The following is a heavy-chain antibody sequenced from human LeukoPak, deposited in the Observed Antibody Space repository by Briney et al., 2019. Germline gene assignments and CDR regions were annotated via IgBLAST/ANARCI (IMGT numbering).Heavy chain of an antibody. J-gene: IGHJ3*02. Sequence: SQTLSLNCAISGDSVSSNSAAWNWIRQSPSRGLEWLGRTYYRSKWYNDYAVSVKSRITINPDTSKNQFSLQLNSVTPEDTAVYYCARHIYCTNGVCGSDAFDIWGQGTMVTVSS. CDR1: GDSVSSNSAA. CDR3: ARHIYCTNGVCGSDAFDI. CDR2: TYYRSKWYN. D-gene: IGHD2-8*01. V-gene: IGHV6-1*01.